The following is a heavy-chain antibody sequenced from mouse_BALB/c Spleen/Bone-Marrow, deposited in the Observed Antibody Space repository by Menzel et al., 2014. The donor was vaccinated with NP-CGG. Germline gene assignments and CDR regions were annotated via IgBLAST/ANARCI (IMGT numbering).Heavy chain of an antibody. CDR1: GYTFTNYW. CDR2: IYPGDNYT. D-gene: IGHD2-4*01. V-gene: IGHV1-63*02. Sequence: QVQLQQSGAELVRPGTSVKMPCKAAGYTFTNYWIGWVKQRPGHGLEWIGDIYPGDNYTNYNEKFKGKATLTADTSSSTAYMQLSSLTSEDSAIYYCTRGGYDYTWFAYWGQGTLVTVSA. CDR3: TRGGYDYTWFAY. J-gene: IGHJ3*01.